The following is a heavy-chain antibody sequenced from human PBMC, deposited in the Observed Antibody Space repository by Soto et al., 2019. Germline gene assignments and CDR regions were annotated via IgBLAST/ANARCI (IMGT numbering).Heavy chain of an antibody. CDR1: GFTFSSSA. CDR3: AAYSSGWTGFVY. J-gene: IGHJ4*02. D-gene: IGHD6-19*01. CDR2: IVVGSGNT. V-gene: IGHV1-58*01. Sequence: ASVKVSCKASGFTFSSSAVQWVRQARGQRLEWIGWIVVGSGNTNYAQKFQERVTISRDMSTSTAYMELSSLRSEDTAVYYCAAYSSGWTGFVYWGQGALVTVSS.